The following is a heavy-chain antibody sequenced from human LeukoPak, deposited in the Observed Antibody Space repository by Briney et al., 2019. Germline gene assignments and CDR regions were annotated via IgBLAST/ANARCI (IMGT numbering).Heavy chain of an antibody. CDR2: ISYDGSNK. J-gene: IGHJ6*03. D-gene: IGHD4-11*01. Sequence: GGSLRLSCAASGFTFSSYGMHWVRQAPGKGLEWVAVISYDGSNKYYADSVKGRFTISRDNSKNTLYLQMNSLRAEDTAVYYCAKVLSNYYYYYYMDVWGKGTTVTVSS. CDR3: AKVLSNYYYYYYMDV. V-gene: IGHV3-30*18. CDR1: GFTFSSYG.